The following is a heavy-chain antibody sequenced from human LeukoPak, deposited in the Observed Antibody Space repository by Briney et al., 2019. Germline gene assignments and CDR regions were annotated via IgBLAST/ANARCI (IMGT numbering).Heavy chain of an antibody. CDR3: ARLLRHCSGGSCYFSWFDP. J-gene: IGHJ5*02. D-gene: IGHD2-15*01. CDR2: IYPGDSDT. CDR1: GYSFTNSW. V-gene: IGHV5-51*01. Sequence: GESLKISCKASGYSFTNSWIGWVRQMPGKGLEWMGIIYPGDSDTTYGPSFQGQVTISADKSISTAHLQWSSLKASDTAMYYCARLLRHCSGGSCYFSWFDPWGQGTLVTVSS.